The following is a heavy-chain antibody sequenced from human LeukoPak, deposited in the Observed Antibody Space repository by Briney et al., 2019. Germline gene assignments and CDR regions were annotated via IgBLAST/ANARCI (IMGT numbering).Heavy chain of an antibody. Sequence: NPSQTLSLTCTVSGDSITSGGNYWSWIRQHPGKGLEWIGHIYCSGTTYYNPSLQSRIIISVDTSKNHFSLKLSSVTAADTAVYYCAKTADNTYYYFDYWGQGTLVTVSS. CDR1: GDSITSGGNY. CDR2: IYCSGTT. D-gene: IGHD1-1*01. V-gene: IGHV4-31*03. CDR3: AKTADNTYYYFDY. J-gene: IGHJ4*02.